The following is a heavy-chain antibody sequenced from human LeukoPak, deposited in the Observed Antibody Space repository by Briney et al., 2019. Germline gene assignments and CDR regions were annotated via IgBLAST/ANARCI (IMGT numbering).Heavy chain of an antibody. J-gene: IGHJ4*02. Sequence: PSETLSLTCAVYGGSFNSYYWTWIRQPPGKGLEWIGEINHSGTTNYNPSLKSRVTISVDTSKNQFSLKLNSVTAADTAVYYCAFDTSGGGYWGQGTLVTASS. D-gene: IGHD6-19*01. CDR3: AFDTSGGGY. CDR2: INHSGTT. CDR1: GGSFNSYY. V-gene: IGHV4-34*01.